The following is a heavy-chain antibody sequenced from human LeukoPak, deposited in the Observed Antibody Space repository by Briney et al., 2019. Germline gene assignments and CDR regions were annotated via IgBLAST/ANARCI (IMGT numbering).Heavy chain of an antibody. CDR3: ARVGLKDYYYYMDV. Sequence: SVKVSCKASGGTFSSHAISWVRQAPGQGLEWMGRIIPIFGTANYAQKFQGRVTITTDESTSTAYMELSSLRSEDTAVYYCARVGLKDYYYYMDVWGKGTTVTVSS. J-gene: IGHJ6*03. CDR2: IIPIFGTA. V-gene: IGHV1-69*05. CDR1: GGTFSSHA. D-gene: IGHD3/OR15-3a*01.